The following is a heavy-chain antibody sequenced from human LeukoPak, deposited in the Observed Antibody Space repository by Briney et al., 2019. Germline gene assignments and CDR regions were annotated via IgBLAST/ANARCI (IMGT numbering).Heavy chain of an antibody. CDR3: ATGSWLRLFDY. CDR1: GFTVRSTY. V-gene: IGHV3-66*01. J-gene: IGHJ4*02. CDR2: IYAGGSA. D-gene: IGHD5-24*01. Sequence: PGGSLRLSCAASGFTVRSTYMSWVRQAPGKGLEWVSIIYAGGSAYYADSVKGRLTISRDNSKNTLYLQMNSLRVEDTAVYYCATGSWLRLFDYWGQGTLVTVSS.